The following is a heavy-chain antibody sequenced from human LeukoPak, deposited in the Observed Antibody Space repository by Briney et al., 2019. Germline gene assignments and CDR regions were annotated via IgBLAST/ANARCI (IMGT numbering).Heavy chain of an antibody. CDR3: ARENGRTYYYDSSHHFDY. J-gene: IGHJ4*02. D-gene: IGHD3-22*01. CDR1: GGSISSGGYY. V-gene: IGHV4-61*08. CDR2: IYYSGST. Sequence: PSETLSLTCTVSGGSISSGGYYWSWIRQHPGKGLEWIGYIYYSGSTNYNPSLKSRVTISVDTSKNQFSLKLSSVTAADTAVYYCARENGRTYYYDSSHHFDYWGQGTLVTVSS.